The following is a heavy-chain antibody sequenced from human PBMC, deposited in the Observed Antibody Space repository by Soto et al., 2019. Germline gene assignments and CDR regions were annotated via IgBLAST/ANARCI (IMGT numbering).Heavy chain of an antibody. J-gene: IGHJ6*02. V-gene: IGHV1-69*13. D-gene: IGHD5-12*01. Sequence: ASVKVSCKASGGTFSSYAISWVRQAPGQGLEWMGGIIPIFGTANYAQKFQGRVTITADESTSTAYMELSSLRSEDTAVYYCATGTDGYNDYYYGMDVCGQGTTVTVSS. CDR3: ATGTDGYNDYYYGMDV. CDR2: IIPIFGTA. CDR1: GGTFSSYA.